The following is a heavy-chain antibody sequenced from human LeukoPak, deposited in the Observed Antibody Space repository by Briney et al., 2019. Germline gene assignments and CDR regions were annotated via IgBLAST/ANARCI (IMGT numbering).Heavy chain of an antibody. Sequence: GGSLRLSCAASGFTFTSYGMHWVRQAPGKGLEWVAVIWYDGSNKYYADSVKGRFTISRDNAKNSLYLQMNSLRDEDTAVYYCARGRAYCGGDCYSGWFDPWGQGTLVTVSS. CDR2: IWYDGSNK. CDR1: GFTFTSYG. V-gene: IGHV3-33*01. J-gene: IGHJ5*02. CDR3: ARGRAYCGGDCYSGWFDP. D-gene: IGHD2-21*02.